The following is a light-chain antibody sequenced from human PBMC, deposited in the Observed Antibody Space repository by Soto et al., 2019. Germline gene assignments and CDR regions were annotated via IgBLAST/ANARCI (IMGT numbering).Light chain of an antibody. J-gene: IGLJ2*01. CDR3: QVWDSSSDHP. CDR2: YDS. V-gene: IGLV3-21*04. Sequence: SYELPQPQSVSVAPGKTARITGGGNNIGSKSVHRYQQKPGQTPVLVIYYDSDRPSGSHERFDCSNAGNTSTLTISRVEDGDEADYYCQVWDSSSDHPFGGGTKLTV. CDR1: NIGSKS.